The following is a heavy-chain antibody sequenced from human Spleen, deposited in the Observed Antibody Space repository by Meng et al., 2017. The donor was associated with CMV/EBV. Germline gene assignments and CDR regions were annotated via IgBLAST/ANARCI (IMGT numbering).Heavy chain of an antibody. CDR2: ISAYNGNT. D-gene: IGHD2-15*01. CDR3: ARVSVVVAATFWFDP. Sequence: QVPLGQSGAEVKKPGDSVKVPCKASGYTFTSYGISWVRQAPGQGLEWMGWISAYNGNTNYAQKLQGRVTMTTDTSTSTAYMELRSLRSDDTAVYYCARVSVVVAATFWFDPWGQGTLVTVSS. J-gene: IGHJ5*02. V-gene: IGHV1-18*01. CDR1: GYTFTSYG.